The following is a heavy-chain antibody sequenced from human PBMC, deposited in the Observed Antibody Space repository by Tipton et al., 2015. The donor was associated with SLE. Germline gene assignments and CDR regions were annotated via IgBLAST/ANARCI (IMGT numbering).Heavy chain of an antibody. J-gene: IGHJ5*02. CDR1: GGSFSGYY. CDR3: ARGGESYWFDP. V-gene: IGHV4-34*01. CDR2: INHSGST. D-gene: IGHD1-26*01. Sequence: TLSLTCAVYGGSFSGYYWSWIRQPPGKGLEWIGEINHSGSTNYDPSLKSRVTISVDTSKNQFSLKLSSVTAADTAVYYCARGGESYWFDPWRQGTLVTVSS.